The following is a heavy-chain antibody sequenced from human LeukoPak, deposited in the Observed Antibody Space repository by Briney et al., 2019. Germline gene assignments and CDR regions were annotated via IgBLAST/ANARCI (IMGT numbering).Heavy chain of an antibody. Sequence: GGSLRLSCAASGFTFSSYWMSWVRQAPGKGLEWVANIKQDGSEKYYVDSVKGRFTISRDNAKNSLYLQMNSLRAEDTAVYYCARDFGSGWYYYFDYWGQGTLVAVSS. J-gene: IGHJ4*02. CDR3: ARDFGSGWYYYFDY. V-gene: IGHV3-7*01. D-gene: IGHD6-19*01. CDR2: IKQDGSEK. CDR1: GFTFSSYW.